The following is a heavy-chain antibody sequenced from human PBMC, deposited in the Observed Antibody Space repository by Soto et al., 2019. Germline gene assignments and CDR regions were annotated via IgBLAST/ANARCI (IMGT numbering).Heavy chain of an antibody. Sequence: QALLEQSGPEVNKPGDEVRISCWLYDSVFVTSVITWLRQAPGQGLEWMGWISANDGGTLSAMKFTDRLVMSPDPMRNMGCLELWDVTSDDSAVYFCARACVRHLRPLATWGNGTPVTVSS. J-gene: IGHJ4*01. CDR2: ISANDGGT. CDR3: ARACVRHLRPLAT. CDR1: DSVFVTSV. V-gene: IGHV1-18*01. D-gene: IGHD3-16*01.